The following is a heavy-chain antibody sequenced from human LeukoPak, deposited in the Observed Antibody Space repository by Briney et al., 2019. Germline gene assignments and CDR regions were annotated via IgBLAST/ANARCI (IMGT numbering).Heavy chain of an antibody. D-gene: IGHD2-15*01. CDR3: ARRQVVGGNYYGIDV. J-gene: IGHJ6*02. Sequence: PGGSLRLSCAASGFTFSDYYMSWIRQAPGKGLEWVSYTSSSSSYTNYAESVKGRFTISRDNAKNSLYLQMNSLRAEDTAVYYCARRQVVGGNYYGIDVWGQGTTVTVSS. V-gene: IGHV3-11*03. CDR1: GFTFSDYY. CDR2: TSSSSSYT.